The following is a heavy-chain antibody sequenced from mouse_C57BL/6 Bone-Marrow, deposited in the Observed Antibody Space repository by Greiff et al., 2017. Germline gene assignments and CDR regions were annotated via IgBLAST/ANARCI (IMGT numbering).Heavy chain of an antibody. D-gene: IGHD1-1*01. Sequence: QVQLQQPGAELVKPGASVKMSCKASGYTFTRYGITWVKQRPGQGLEWIGDIYPGSGSTYYNEKFKGKATLTVDTSSSTAYMEISRLTSEDSAVXIGARRRYNGSSYLYWYFDVGGTWTTVT. CDR3: ARRRYNGSSYLYWYFDV. J-gene: IGHJ1*03. CDR2: IYPGSGST. V-gene: IGHV1-55*01. CDR1: GYTFTRYG.